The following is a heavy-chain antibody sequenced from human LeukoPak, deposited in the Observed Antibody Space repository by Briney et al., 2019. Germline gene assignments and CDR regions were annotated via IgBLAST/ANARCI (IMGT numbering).Heavy chain of an antibody. V-gene: IGHV1-18*01. CDR3: ARVHYYGSGSYYSFGY. J-gene: IGHJ4*02. CDR2: ISAYNGNT. D-gene: IGHD3-10*01. Sequence: ASVKVSCKASGYTFTSYGISWVRQAPGQGLEWMGWISAYNGNTNYAQKLQGGVTMTTDTSTSTAYMELRSLRSDDTAVYYCARVHYYGSGSYYSFGYWGQGTLVTVSS. CDR1: GYTFTSYG.